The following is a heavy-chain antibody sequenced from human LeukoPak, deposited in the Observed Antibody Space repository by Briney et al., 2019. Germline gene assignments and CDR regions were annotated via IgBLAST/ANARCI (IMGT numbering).Heavy chain of an antibody. CDR1: GFTFSSYG. CDR3: VRDGYSSGWEHADY. D-gene: IGHD6-19*01. V-gene: IGHV3-33*01. CDR2: IWYDGSNK. Sequence: GRSLRLSCAASGFTFSSYGMHWVRQAPGKGLEWVAVIWYDGSNKYYADSVKGRFTISRDNSKNTLYLQMNSLRAEDTAVYYCVRDGYSSGWEHADYWGQGTLVTVSS. J-gene: IGHJ4*02.